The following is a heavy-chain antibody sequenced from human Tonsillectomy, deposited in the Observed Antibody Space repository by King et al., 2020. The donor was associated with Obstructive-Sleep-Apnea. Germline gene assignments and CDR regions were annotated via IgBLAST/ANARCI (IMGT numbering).Heavy chain of an antibody. CDR1: GGSISSYY. V-gene: IGHV4-59*01. J-gene: IGHJ5*02. CDR2: IYYSGST. CDR3: AREGYYGSGSRNWFDP. D-gene: IGHD3-10*01. Sequence: VQLQESGPGLVKPSETLSLTCTVSGGSISSYYWSWIRQPPGKGLEWIGYIYYSGSTNYNPSLKSRVTISVDTSKNQFSLKLSSVTAADTAVYSCAREGYYGSGSRNWFDPWGQGTLVTVSS.